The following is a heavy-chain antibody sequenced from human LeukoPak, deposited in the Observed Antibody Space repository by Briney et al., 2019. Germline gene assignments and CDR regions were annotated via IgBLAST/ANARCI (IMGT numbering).Heavy chain of an antibody. CDR3: ATGSITMIRGVTYFYYGMDV. CDR1: GYTLKTYG. D-gene: IGHD3-10*01. V-gene: IGHV1-18*01. Sequence: GASVKVSCKASGYTLKTYGISWVRQAPGQGLEWMGWISGYNGNTKFAQNFQGRVTVTTDTSTNTAHMELRSLKSDDTAVYYCATGSITMIRGVTYFYYGMDVWGQGTTVTVSS. J-gene: IGHJ6*02. CDR2: ISGYNGNT.